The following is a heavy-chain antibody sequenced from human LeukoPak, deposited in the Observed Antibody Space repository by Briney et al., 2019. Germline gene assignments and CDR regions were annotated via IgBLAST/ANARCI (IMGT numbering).Heavy chain of an antibody. CDR1: GFTFISFP. V-gene: IGHV3-23*01. CDR2: ITGRGGNT. D-gene: IGHD6-25*01. CDR3: ARDRAAFDY. Sequence: GGSLRLFCAASGFTFISFPMSWVRQAPGKGLQWVSGITGRGGNTYYADSVEGRFTISRDNSKNTLSLQMDSLRAEDTAVYYCARDRAAFDYWGQGTLVTVSS. J-gene: IGHJ4*02.